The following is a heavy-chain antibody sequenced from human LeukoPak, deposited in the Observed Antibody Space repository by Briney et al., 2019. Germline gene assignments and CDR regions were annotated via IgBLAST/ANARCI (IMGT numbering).Heavy chain of an antibody. D-gene: IGHD1-26*01. J-gene: IGHJ4*02. CDR3: ARALKNSGSYPFDY. CDR2: IYYSGST. CDR1: GGSISSYY. Sequence: PSETLSLTCTVSGGSISSYYWSWIRQPPGKGLEWIGYIYYSGSTNYNPSLKSRVTISVDTSKNQFSLKLSSVTAADTAVYYCARALKNSGSYPFDYWGQGTLVTVSS. V-gene: IGHV4-59*01.